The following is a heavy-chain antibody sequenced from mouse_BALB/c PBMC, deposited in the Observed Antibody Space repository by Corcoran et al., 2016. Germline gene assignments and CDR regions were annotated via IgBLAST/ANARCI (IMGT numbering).Heavy chain of an antibody. V-gene: IGHV9-3-1*01. Sequence: QIPLVQSGPELKKPGETVKIACKASVYTFTNYGMNWVKQAPGKGLKWMGWINTYTGEPTYADDFKGRFAFSLETSASTAYLQINNLKNEDTATYFCAREPRAMDYWGQGTSVTVSP. CDR3: AREPRAMDY. J-gene: IGHJ4*01. CDR1: VYTFTNYG. CDR2: INTYTGEP.